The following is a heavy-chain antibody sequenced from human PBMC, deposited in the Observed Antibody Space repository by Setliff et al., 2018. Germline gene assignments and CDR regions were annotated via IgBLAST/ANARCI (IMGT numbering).Heavy chain of an antibody. CDR3: ARRGYYYGWGDSNAFDI. Sequence: SETLSLTCTVSGGSISDNNYYWGWIRQSPGKELEWIGGISHSANKYYNPSFRTGVTISVDMSKNQFFLNLDSVTAADTALYYCARRGYYYGWGDSNAFDIWGQGTMVTVSS. D-gene: IGHD3-10*01. V-gene: IGHV4-39*01. CDR2: ISHSANK. J-gene: IGHJ3*02. CDR1: GGSISDNNYY.